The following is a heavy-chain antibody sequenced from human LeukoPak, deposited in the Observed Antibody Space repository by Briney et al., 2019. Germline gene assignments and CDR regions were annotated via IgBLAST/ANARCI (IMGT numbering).Heavy chain of an antibody. V-gene: IGHV3-30*02. J-gene: IGHJ4*02. CDR2: IRYDGNNK. D-gene: IGHD6-13*01. CDR3: ARGGSSWYYFDY. Sequence: GGTLRLSCAASGFTFSNYGMHWVRQAPGKGLEWVAFIRYDGNNKYYADSVKGRFTISRDNAKNSLYLQMNSLRAEDTAVYYCARGGSSWYYFDYWGQGTLVTVSS. CDR1: GFTFSNYG.